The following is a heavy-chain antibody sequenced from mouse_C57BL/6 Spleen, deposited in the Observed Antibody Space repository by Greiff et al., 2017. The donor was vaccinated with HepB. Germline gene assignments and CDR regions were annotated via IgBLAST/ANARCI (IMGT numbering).Heavy chain of an antibody. V-gene: IGHV1-7*01. CDR1: GYTFTSYW. CDR2: INPSSGYT. Sequence: VQLQESGAELAKPGASLKLSCKASGYTFTSYWMHWVKQRPGQGLEWIGYINPSSGYTKYNQKFKDKATLTADKSSSTAYMQLSSLTYEDSAVYYCARERDYDGPQFAYWGQGTLVTVSA. D-gene: IGHD2-4*01. CDR3: ARERDYDGPQFAY. J-gene: IGHJ3*01.